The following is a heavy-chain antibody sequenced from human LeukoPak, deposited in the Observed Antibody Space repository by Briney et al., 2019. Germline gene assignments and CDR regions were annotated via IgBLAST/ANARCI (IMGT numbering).Heavy chain of an antibody. CDR1: GFTFSSYG. Sequence: PGRSLRLSCAASGFTFSSYGMHWVRQAPGKGLEWVAVIWYDGSNKYYADSVKGRFTISRDNSKNTLYLQMNSLRAEDTAVYYCARAIYRYTYYYGMDVWGQGATVTVSS. V-gene: IGHV3-33*01. CDR2: IWYDGSNK. CDR3: ARAIYRYTYYYGMDV. D-gene: IGHD3-16*02. J-gene: IGHJ6*02.